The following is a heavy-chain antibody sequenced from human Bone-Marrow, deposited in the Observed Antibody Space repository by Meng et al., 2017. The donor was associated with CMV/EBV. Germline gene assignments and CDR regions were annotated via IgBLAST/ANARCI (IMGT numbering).Heavy chain of an antibody. CDR2: MNPNSGNT. CDR1: GYTFTSYD. J-gene: IGHJ4*02. Sequence: ASVKVSCKASGYTFTSYDINWVRQATGQGLEWMGWMNPNSGNTGYAQKFEGRVTMTRNTSISTAYMELSSLRSEDTAVYYCARTYLLRFLEWSLFLGYWGQGTLDPVSS. CDR3: ARTYLLRFLEWSLFLGY. V-gene: IGHV1-8*02. D-gene: IGHD3-3*01.